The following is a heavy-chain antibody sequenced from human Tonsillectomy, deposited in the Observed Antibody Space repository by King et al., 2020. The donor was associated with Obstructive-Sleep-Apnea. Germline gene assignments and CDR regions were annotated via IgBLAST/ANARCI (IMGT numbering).Heavy chain of an antibody. Sequence: QVQLQQWGAGLLKPSETLSLTCAVYGGSFSGYYWSWIRQPPGKGLEWIGEINHSGSTNYNPSLKSRVTISVDTSKNQFSLKLSSVTAADTAVYYCAVMVRGVIRSDYWGQGTLVTVSS. CDR2: INHSGST. J-gene: IGHJ4*02. V-gene: IGHV4-34*01. D-gene: IGHD3-10*01. CDR3: AVMVRGVIRSDY. CDR1: GGSFSGYY.